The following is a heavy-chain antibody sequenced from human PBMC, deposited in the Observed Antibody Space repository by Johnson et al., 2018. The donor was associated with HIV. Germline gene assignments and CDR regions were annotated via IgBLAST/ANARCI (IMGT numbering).Heavy chain of an antibody. Sequence: VKLVESGGGVVRPGGSLRLSCAASGFTFDDYGMSWVRQAPGKGLEWVSGINWNGGSTGYADSVKGRFTISRDNAKNSLYLQMNSLRAEDTALYYCARNYYDSSGLDWWAFDIWGQGTMVTVSS. CDR3: ARNYYDSSGLDWWAFDI. CDR1: GFTFDDYG. V-gene: IGHV3-20*04. CDR2: INWNGGST. J-gene: IGHJ3*02. D-gene: IGHD3-22*01.